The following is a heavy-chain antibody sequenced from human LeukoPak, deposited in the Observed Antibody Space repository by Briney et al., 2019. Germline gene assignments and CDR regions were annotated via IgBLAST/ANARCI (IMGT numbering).Heavy chain of an antibody. CDR1: GFTFSSYA. CDR3: ARDRYYGSGMGRDYYYYYGMDV. J-gene: IGHJ6*02. Sequence: GGSLRLSCAASGFTFSSYAMHWVRQAPGKGLEWVAVISYDGSDTYYADSVKGRFTISRDNSKSTLYLQVNSLRAEDTAVYYCARDRYYGSGMGRDYYYYYGMDVWGQGTTVTVSS. V-gene: IGHV3-30*04. D-gene: IGHD3-10*01. CDR2: ISYDGSDT.